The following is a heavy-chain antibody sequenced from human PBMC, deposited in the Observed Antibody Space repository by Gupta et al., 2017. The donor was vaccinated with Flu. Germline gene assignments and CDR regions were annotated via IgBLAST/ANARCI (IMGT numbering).Heavy chain of an antibody. Sequence: FSTYAMSWVRQAPGKGLEWVSAISGSGGSTYYADSVKGRFTISRDNSKNMMYLQMNSLRAEDTALYYCAREDRFSSAWFRAEYFQHWGQGTLVTVSS. J-gene: IGHJ1*01. CDR3: AREDRFSSAWFRAEYFQH. V-gene: IGHV3-23*01. CDR1: FSTYA. CDR2: ISGSGGST. D-gene: IGHD6-13*01.